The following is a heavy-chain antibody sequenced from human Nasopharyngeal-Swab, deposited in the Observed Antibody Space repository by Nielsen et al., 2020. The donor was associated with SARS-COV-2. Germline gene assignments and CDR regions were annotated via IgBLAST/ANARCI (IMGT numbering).Heavy chain of an antibody. CDR2: IYPDDSDP. J-gene: IGHJ4*02. V-gene: IGHV5-51*01. CDR1: GYTFTNYW. Sequence: GESLTISCTGSGYTFTNYWIGWERQMPLQGLEWIGLIYPDDSDPTYSPSFQGQVTLSADKSISTAYLQWSSLKASDTAMYYCARGTGNYWGRFDYWGQGTLVTVSS. CDR3: ARGTGNYWGRFDY. D-gene: IGHD1-26*01.